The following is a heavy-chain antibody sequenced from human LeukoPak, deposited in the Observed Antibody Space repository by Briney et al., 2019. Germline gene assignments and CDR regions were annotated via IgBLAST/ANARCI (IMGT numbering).Heavy chain of an antibody. D-gene: IGHD1-26*01. J-gene: IGHJ3*02. CDR3: ARGSPREWELLSPDAFGI. CDR2: INPNSGGT. CDR1: GYTFTGYY. V-gene: IGHV1-2*02. Sequence: ASVKVSCKASGYTFTGYYMHWVRQAPGQGLEWMGWINPNSGGTNYAQKFQGRVTMTRDTSISTAYMELSRLRSDDTAVYCCARGSPREWELLSPDAFGIWGQGTMVTVSS.